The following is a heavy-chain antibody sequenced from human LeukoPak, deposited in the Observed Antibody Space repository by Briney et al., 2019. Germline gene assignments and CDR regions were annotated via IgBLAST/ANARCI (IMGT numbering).Heavy chain of an antibody. V-gene: IGHV3-30*04. Sequence: GRSLRLSCAASGFTFSSYAMHWVRQAPGKGLEWVAVISYDGSNKYYADSVKGRFTISRDNSKNTLYLQMNSLRAEDTAVYYCARGAVVPAVETFDYWGQGTLVTVSS. J-gene: IGHJ4*02. D-gene: IGHD2-2*01. CDR3: ARGAVVPAVETFDY. CDR1: GFTFSSYA. CDR2: ISYDGSNK.